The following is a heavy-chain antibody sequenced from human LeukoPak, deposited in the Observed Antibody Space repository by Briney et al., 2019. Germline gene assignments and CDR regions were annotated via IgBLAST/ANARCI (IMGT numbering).Heavy chain of an antibody. J-gene: IGHJ4*02. D-gene: IGHD3-22*01. CDR1: GFTFSSYW. V-gene: IGHV3-74*01. CDR3: ARGDDSSGYYDY. CDR2: INSDGSST. Sequence: GGSLRLSCAASGFTFSSYWMHWVRQAPGKGLVWVSRINSDGSSTSYADSVKGRFIISRDNAKNTLYLQMNSLRAEDTAVYYCARGDDSSGYYDYWGQGTLVTVSS.